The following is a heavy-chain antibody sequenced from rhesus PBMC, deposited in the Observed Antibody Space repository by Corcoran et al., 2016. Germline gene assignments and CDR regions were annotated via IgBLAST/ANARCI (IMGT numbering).Heavy chain of an antibody. J-gene: IGHJ4*01. CDR2: IYGSGIST. Sequence: QLQLQESGPGLVKPSETLSVTCAVSGGSISSSYWSWIRQAPGKGLEWIGYIYGSGISTNYNPSLKSRVTLSVDTSKNQLSLKLSSVTTADTAVYYCARGSYYFGYWGQGVLVTVSS. D-gene: IGHD3-16*01. CDR1: GGSISSSY. V-gene: IGHV4-169*01. CDR3: ARGSYYFGY.